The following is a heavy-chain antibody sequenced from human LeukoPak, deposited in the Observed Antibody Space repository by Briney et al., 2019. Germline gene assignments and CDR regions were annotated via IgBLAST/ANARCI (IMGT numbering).Heavy chain of an antibody. CDR1: GYSISSGYY. V-gene: IGHV4-38-2*01. CDR2: IYHSGST. D-gene: IGHD3-9*01. CDR3: AGVQYYDILTGYYELDY. Sequence: PSETLSLTCAVSGYSISSGYYWGWIRQPPGKGLEWIGSIYHSGSTYYNPSLKSRVTISVDTSKNQLSLKLNSVTAADTAVYYCAGVQYYDILTGYYELDYWGQGTLVTVSS. J-gene: IGHJ4*02.